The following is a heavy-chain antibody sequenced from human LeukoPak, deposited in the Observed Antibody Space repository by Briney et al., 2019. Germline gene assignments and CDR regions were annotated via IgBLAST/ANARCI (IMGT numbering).Heavy chain of an antibody. D-gene: IGHD4-17*01. V-gene: IGHV4-31*03. J-gene: IGHJ4*02. CDR1: GGSISSGGYY. CDR2: IYYSGST. CDR3: ARGRENDYGDYEGLLDY. Sequence: PSQTLSLTCTVSGGSISSGGYYWSWIRQHPGKGLEWIGYIYYSGSTYYDPSLKSRVTISVDTSKNQFSLKLSSVTAADTAVCYCARGRENDYGDYEGLLDYWGQGTLVTVSS.